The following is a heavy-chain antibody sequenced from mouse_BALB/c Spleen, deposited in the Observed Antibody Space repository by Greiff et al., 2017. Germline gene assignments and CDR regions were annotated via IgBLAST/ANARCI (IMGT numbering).Heavy chain of an antibody. CDR2: INPSTGYT. Sequence: VKLVESGAELAKPGASVKMSCKASGYTFTSYWMHWVKQRPGQGLEWIGYINPSTGYTEYNQKFKDKATLTADKSSSTAYMQLSSLTSEDSAVYYCARSLLRFAYWGQGTLVTVSA. CDR3: ARSLLRFAY. D-gene: IGHD2-10*01. CDR1: GYTFTSYW. V-gene: IGHV1-7*01. J-gene: IGHJ3*01.